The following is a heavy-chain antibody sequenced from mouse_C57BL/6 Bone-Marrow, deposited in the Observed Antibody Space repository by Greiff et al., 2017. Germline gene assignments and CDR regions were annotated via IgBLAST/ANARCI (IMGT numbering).Heavy chain of an antibody. Sequence: VQLQQSGAELVRPGTSVKMSCKASGYTFTNYWIGWAKQRPGHGLEWIGDIYPGGGYTNYNEKFKGKATLTADKSSSTAYMQFSSLTSEDSAIYYCARSDYYGSSWGYFDVWGTGTTVTVSS. D-gene: IGHD1-1*01. CDR1: GYTFTNYW. V-gene: IGHV1-63*01. CDR3: ARSDYYGSSWGYFDV. J-gene: IGHJ1*03. CDR2: IYPGGGYT.